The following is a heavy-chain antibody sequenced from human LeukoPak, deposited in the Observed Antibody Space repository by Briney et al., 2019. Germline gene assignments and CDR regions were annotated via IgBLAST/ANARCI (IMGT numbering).Heavy chain of an antibody. CDR1: GFTFSSYP. J-gene: IGHJ4*02. Sequence: GGSLRLSCAASGFTFSSYPMHWVRQAPGKGLEWVAVISYDGNVKYYVDSVKGRFTISRDDSKNTLYLQVNILRAEDTAVYYCAKGYEFWSGYWDSWGQGTPVTVSS. CDR3: AKGYEFWSGYWDS. D-gene: IGHD3-3*01. V-gene: IGHV3-30-3*01. CDR2: ISYDGNVK.